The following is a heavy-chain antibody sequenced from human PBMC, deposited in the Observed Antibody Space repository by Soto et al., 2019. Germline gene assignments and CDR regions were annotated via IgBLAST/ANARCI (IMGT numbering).Heavy chain of an antibody. D-gene: IGHD3-22*01. J-gene: IGHJ4*02. V-gene: IGHV3-23*01. CDR1: GFTFSSYA. Sequence: PGGSLRLSCAASGFTFSSYAMSWVRQAPGKGLEWVSGISGSGDSTYYADSVKGRFTISRDNSKNTLYLQMNSLRAEDTAVYYCARTESSGYCFDNWGQGTLVTVSS. CDR2: ISGSGDST. CDR3: ARTESSGYCFDN.